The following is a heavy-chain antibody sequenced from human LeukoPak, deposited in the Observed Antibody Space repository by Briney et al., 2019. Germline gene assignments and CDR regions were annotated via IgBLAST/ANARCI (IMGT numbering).Heavy chain of an antibody. CDR3: ARDGVPRGIIFDF. CDR2: IKYDGGEI. CDR1: GFTFSSHW. V-gene: IGHV3-7*01. J-gene: IGHJ4*02. Sequence: GGSLRRSCGASGFTFSSHWMNWVRQAPGKGLEWVASIKYDGGEIFYVDSVKGRFTISRDNAKNSLNLQMNSLRAEDTAVYYCARDGVPRGIIFDFRGQGTLVTVSP. D-gene: IGHD2-2*01.